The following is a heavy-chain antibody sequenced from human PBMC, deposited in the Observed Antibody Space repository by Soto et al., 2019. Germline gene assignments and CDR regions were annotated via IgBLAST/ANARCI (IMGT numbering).Heavy chain of an antibody. CDR3: ARAPSWYNFDY. V-gene: IGHV1-3*01. J-gene: IGHJ4*02. CDR1: GYTFTSYA. CDR2: INAGNGNT. D-gene: IGHD6-13*01. Sequence: QVQLVQSGAEVKKPGASVKVSCKASGYTFTSYAMHWVRQAPGQRLEWMGWINAGNGNTKYSQKFQGRVTITRDTAAGTANMELSSLRSEDTAVYYCARAPSWYNFDYWGQGTLVTVSS.